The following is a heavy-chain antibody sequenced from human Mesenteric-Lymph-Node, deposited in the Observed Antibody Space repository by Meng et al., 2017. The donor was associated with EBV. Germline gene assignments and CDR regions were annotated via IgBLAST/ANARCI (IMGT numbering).Heavy chain of an antibody. CDR2: IHQSGST. CDR3: AGTHYGDYGPSYLDY. D-gene: IGHD4-17*01. CDR1: SGSISSSSS. Sequence: VRLQEAGPGLVKPSGALSLTCAVSSGSISSSSSWSWVRQPPGKGLEWIGNIHQSGSTNYNPSLKSRVTISVDKSKSQISLNLRSLTAADTAVYYCAGTHYGDYGPSYLDYWGQGTLVTVSS. J-gene: IGHJ4*02. V-gene: IGHV4-4*02.